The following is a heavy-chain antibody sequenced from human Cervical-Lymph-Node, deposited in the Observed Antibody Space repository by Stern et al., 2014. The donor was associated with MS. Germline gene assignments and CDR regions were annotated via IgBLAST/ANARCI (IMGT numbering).Heavy chain of an antibody. Sequence: QVQLVQSGAEVKKPGASVKISCKASGYTFTNYYMHWVRQAPGQGLEWMGIINPSGDSTSYAQKFEGRVTMTRDTSTSTVNMELSSLTSGDTDVYYCARLRGYNVLTGYLDYWGQGTLVTVSS. V-gene: IGHV1-46*01. J-gene: IGHJ4*02. D-gene: IGHD3-9*01. CDR3: ARLRGYNVLTGYLDY. CDR1: GYTFTNYY. CDR2: INPSGDST.